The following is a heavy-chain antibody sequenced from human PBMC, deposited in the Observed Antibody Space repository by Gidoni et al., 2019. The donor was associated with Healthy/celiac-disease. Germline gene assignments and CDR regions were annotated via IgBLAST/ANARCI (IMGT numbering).Heavy chain of an antibody. Sequence: EVQLVESGGGLVQPGGSLRLSCAASGFIFRRYSMNWVRQAPGKGLEWVSYISSSSSTIYYADSVKGRFTISRDNAKNSLYLQMNSLRAEDTAVYYCARDSGRRYGDLSFGRDAFDIWGQGTMVTVSS. CDR2: ISSSSSTI. CDR1: GFIFRRYS. D-gene: IGHD4-17*01. V-gene: IGHV3-48*01. J-gene: IGHJ3*02. CDR3: ARDSGRRYGDLSFGRDAFDI.